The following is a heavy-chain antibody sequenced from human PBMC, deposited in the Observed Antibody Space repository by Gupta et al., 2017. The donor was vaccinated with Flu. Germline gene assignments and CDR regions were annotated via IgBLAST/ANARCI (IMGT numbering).Heavy chain of an antibody. V-gene: IGHV3-53*01. CDR2: IFGGGNT. Sequence: VQLVESGGGLIQPGWSLRLFYAASGFGVSGNYMSWVRQAPGKGLDWVSVIFGGGNTFYADSVKGRFTISRDNSKNMVYLQMNSLRDEDTAVYYCARGHYMDVWGKGTTVTVSS. J-gene: IGHJ6*03. CDR1: GFGVSGNY. CDR3: ARGHYMDV.